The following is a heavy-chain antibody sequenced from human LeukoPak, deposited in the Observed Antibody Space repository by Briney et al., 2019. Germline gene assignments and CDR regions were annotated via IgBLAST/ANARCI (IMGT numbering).Heavy chain of an antibody. CDR3: ARDRIFGVVIGSWQNFDY. V-gene: IGHV3-30*03. Sequence: GGSLRLSCAASGFTFSSYGMHWVRQAPGKGLEWVAVISYDGSNKYYADSVKGRFTISRDNAKNSLYLQMNSLRAEDTAVYYCARDRIFGVVIGSWQNFDYWGQGTLVTVSS. CDR1: GFTFSSYG. J-gene: IGHJ4*02. CDR2: ISYDGSNK. D-gene: IGHD3-3*01.